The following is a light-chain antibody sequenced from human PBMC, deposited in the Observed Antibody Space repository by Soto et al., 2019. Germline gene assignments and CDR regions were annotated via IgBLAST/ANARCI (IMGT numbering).Light chain of an antibody. CDR3: QQYNSYSGT. J-gene: IGKJ4*01. Sequence: DIQMTQSPSTLSASVGDRVTITCRASQSISSWLAWYQQKPGKAPKLLIYDASSLESGVPSRFRGSGSGTEFTLTISSLQPDDFATYYCQQYNSYSGTFGGGTKVEIK. V-gene: IGKV1-5*01. CDR1: QSISSW. CDR2: DAS.